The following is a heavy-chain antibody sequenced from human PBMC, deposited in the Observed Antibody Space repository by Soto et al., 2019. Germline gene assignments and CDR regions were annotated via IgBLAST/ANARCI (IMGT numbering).Heavy chain of an antibody. D-gene: IGHD3-22*01. Sequence: QLQLQESGPGLVKPSETLSLTCTVSGGSISSSSYYWGWIRQPPGKGLEWIGSIYYSGSTYYNPSLQSRVTISVDTSKNHFSLKLSSVTAADTAVYYCARSPYYYDSSGYSPGFLDIWGQGTMVTVSS. CDR3: ARSPYYYDSSGYSPGFLDI. V-gene: IGHV4-39*02. J-gene: IGHJ3*02. CDR2: IYYSGST. CDR1: GGSISSSSYY.